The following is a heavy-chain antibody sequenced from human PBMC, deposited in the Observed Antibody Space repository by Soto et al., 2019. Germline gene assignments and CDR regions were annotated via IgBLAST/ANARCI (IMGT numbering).Heavy chain of an antibody. J-gene: IGHJ6*03. V-gene: IGHV5-51*01. CDR1: GYSFTSYW. CDR2: IYPGDSDT. D-gene: IGHD1-26*01. Sequence: PGESLTISCKGSGYSFTSYWIGWVRQMPGKGLEWMGIIYPGDSDTRYSPSFQGQVTISADKSISTAYLQWSSLKASDTAMYYCARLSGDTWLYYYYYMDVWGKGTTVTVSS. CDR3: ARLSGDTWLYYYYYMDV.